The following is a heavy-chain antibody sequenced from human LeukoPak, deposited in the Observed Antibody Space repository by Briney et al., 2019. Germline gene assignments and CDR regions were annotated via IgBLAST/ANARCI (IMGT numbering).Heavy chain of an antibody. CDR2: ISSSGSTI. V-gene: IGHV3-11*04. CDR1: GFTFSDYY. CDR3: ARESSEYRTNGVCSGRLTYYFDY. J-gene: IGHJ4*02. Sequence: PGGSLRLSCAASGFTFSDYYMSWIRQAPGKGLEWVSYISSSGSTIYYADSVKGRFTISRDNAKNSLYLQMNSLRAEDTAVYYCARESSEYRTNGVCSGRLTYYFDYWGQGTLVTVSS. D-gene: IGHD2-8*01.